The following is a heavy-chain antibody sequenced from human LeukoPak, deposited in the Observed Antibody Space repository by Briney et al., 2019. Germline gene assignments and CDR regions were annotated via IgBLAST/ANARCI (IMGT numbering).Heavy chain of an antibody. J-gene: IGHJ5*02. D-gene: IGHD3-22*01. V-gene: IGHV4-59*08. CDR3: ASLGDSRDYYP. Sequence: SETLSLTCTVSGGSISSYYWNWIRQPPGKGLEWIGYIYYSGSTNYNLSLKSRVTISVDTSKNQFSLKLSSVTAADTAVYYCASLGDSRDYYPWGQGTLVTVSS. CDR1: GGSISSYY. CDR2: IYYSGST.